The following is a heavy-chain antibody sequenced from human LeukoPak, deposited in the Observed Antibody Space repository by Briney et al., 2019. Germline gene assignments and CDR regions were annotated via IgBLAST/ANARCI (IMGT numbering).Heavy chain of an antibody. CDR1: GFTFSSYA. J-gene: IGHJ1*01. Sequence: GGSLRLSCAASGFTFSSYAMSWVRQAPGKGLEWVSAIRGSGGSTYYADSVKGRFTISRDNSKNTLYLQMNSLRAEDTAVYYCARGLYYYDSSGYYGEYFQHWGQGTLVTVSS. D-gene: IGHD3-22*01. CDR3: ARGLYYYDSSGYYGEYFQH. CDR2: IRGSGGST. V-gene: IGHV3-23*01.